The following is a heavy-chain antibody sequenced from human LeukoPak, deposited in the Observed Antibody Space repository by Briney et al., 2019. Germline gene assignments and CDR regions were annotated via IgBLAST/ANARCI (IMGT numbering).Heavy chain of an antibody. J-gene: IGHJ6*02. D-gene: IGHD6-13*01. V-gene: IGHV3-48*02. Sequence: GGSLRLSCAASGFTFSSYAMSWVRQAPGKGLEWVSYISSSSSTIYYADSVKGRFTISRDNAKNSLYLQMNSLRDEDTAVYYCSQQLVPYYYGMDVWGQGTTVTVSS. CDR2: ISSSSSTI. CDR3: SQQLVPYYYGMDV. CDR1: GFTFSSYA.